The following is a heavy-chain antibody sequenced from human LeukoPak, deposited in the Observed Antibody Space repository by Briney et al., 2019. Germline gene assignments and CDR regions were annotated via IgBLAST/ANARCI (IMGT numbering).Heavy chain of an antibody. D-gene: IGHD6-13*01. V-gene: IGHV3-21*01. CDR1: GFTFSSYS. Sequence: PGGSLRLSCAASGFTFSSYSMNWVRQAPGKGLEWVSSISSSSSYIYYADSVKGRFTISRDNAKNSLYLQMSSLRAEDTAVYYCARDHSSSPYYFDYWGQGTLVTVSS. CDR3: ARDHSSSPYYFDY. CDR2: ISSSSSYI. J-gene: IGHJ4*02.